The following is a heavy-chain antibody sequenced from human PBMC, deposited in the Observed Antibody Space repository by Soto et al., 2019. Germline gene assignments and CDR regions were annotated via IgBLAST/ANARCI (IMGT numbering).Heavy chain of an antibody. J-gene: IGHJ5*02. CDR1: GVSISRSPYY. D-gene: IGHD2-21*01. V-gene: IGHV4-39*02. CDR3: ARDLAYCASGSCYAKWGS. CDR2: LYYSGSI. Sequence: SETLSLTCTVSGVSISRSPYYWGWIRQPPGKGLEWIGSLYYSGSILYNPSLKSRATISADTSKNHFSLKLTSVTAADTAVYYCARDLAYCASGSCYAKWGSWGQGTLVTVSS.